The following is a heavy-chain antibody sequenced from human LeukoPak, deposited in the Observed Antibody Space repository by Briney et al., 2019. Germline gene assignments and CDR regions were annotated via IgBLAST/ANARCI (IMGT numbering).Heavy chain of an antibody. CDR3: AREPYSSGWYLGSGPNDWFDP. CDR1: GFTFSSYW. J-gene: IGHJ5*02. Sequence: GGSLRLSCATSGFTFSSYWMHWVRQAPGKGLVWVSRINSDGSSTSYADSVKGRFTISRDNAKNTLFLQMNSLRAEDTAVYYCAREPYSSGWYLGSGPNDWFDPWGQGTLVTVSS. CDR2: INSDGSST. D-gene: IGHD6-19*01. V-gene: IGHV3-74*01.